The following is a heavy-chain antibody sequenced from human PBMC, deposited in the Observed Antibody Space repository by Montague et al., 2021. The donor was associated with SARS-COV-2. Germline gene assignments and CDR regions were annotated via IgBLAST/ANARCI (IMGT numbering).Heavy chain of an antibody. D-gene: IGHD3-9*01. Sequence: SETLSLTCTVSGGSISSSSYYWGWIRQPPGKGLEWIGSIYYSGSTYYNPSLNSRVTICVDTSKNQFSLKLSSVTAADTAVYYCARRSYDILTGYSIPNWFDPWGQGTLVTVSS. CDR2: IYYSGST. J-gene: IGHJ5*02. CDR3: ARRSYDILTGYSIPNWFDP. V-gene: IGHV4-39*01. CDR1: GGSISSSSYY.